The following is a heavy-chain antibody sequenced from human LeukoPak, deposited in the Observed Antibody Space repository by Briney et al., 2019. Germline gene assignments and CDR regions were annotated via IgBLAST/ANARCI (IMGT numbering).Heavy chain of an antibody. CDR3: ARGLRPGAIVETVDY. CDR1: GYSISSGYY. D-gene: IGHD1-26*01. V-gene: IGHV4-38-2*02. J-gene: IGHJ4*02. CDR2: IYHSGST. Sequence: SETLSLTCTVSGYSISSGYYWGWIRQPPGKGLEWIGSIYHSGSTYYNPSLKSRVTISVDTSKNQFSLKLSSVTAADTAVYYCARGLRPGAIVETVDYWGQGTLVTVSS.